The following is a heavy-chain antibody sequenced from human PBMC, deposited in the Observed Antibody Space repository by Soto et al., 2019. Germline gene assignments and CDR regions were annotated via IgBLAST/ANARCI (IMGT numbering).Heavy chain of an antibody. Sequence: EVQLVESGGGLVQPGGSLRLSCEASGFTFRNYDMHWGRQGTGKGLEWVSGISAAGDPDYADSVEGRFTISRENAQNSFFLQMNSLRVGDTAVYYCARTARDFYGLDVWGQGTTVIVSS. CDR3: ARTARDFYGLDV. CDR2: ISAAGDP. D-gene: IGHD2-21*02. CDR1: GFTFRNYD. V-gene: IGHV3-13*05. J-gene: IGHJ6*02.